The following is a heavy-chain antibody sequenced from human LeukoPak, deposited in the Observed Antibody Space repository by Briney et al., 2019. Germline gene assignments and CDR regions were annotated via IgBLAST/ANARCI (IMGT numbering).Heavy chain of an antibody. D-gene: IGHD3-16*01. CDR3: ARARGGSYYYNYMDV. Sequence: ASVKVSCKASGYSFISYGITWVRQAPGQGLEWMGWISVYNGNTNYVQKPQGRVTMTTDTSTSTAYMELRSLRSDDTAVYYCARARGGSYYYNYMDVWGKGTTVTVSS. J-gene: IGHJ6*03. CDR2: ISVYNGNT. V-gene: IGHV1-18*01. CDR1: GYSFISYG.